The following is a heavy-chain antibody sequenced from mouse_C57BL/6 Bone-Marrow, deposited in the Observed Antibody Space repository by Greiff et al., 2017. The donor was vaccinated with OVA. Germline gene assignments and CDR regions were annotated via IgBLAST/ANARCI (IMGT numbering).Heavy chain of an antibody. CDR1: GYTFTSYW. CDR2: IYPGNSDT. D-gene: IGHD1-1*01. CDR3: ITTGVGRGVDY. Sequence: EVHLVESGTVLARPGASVKMSCKTSGYTFTSYWMHWVKQRPGQGLEWIGAIYPGNSDTSYNQKFKGKAKLTAVTSASTAYMELSSLTNEDSAVDYCITTGVGRGVDYWGQGTSVTVSS. J-gene: IGHJ4*01. V-gene: IGHV1-5*01.